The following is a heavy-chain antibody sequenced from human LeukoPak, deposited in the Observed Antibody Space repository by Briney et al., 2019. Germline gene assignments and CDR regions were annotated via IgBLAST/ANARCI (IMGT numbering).Heavy chain of an antibody. Sequence: GGSLRLSCAASGFTFSSYSMNWVRQAPGKGLEWVSSISSSSSYIYYADSVKGRFTISRDNAKNSLYLQMNSLRAEDTAVYYCARSHAGYSSSSNPNWYFDLWGRGTLVTVSS. CDR1: GFTFSSYS. CDR2: ISSSSSYI. J-gene: IGHJ2*01. V-gene: IGHV3-21*01. D-gene: IGHD6-13*01. CDR3: ARSHAGYSSSSNPNWYFDL.